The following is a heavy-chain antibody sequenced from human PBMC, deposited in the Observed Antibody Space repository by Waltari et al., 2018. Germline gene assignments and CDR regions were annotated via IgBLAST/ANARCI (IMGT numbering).Heavy chain of an antibody. V-gene: IGHV3-7*01. CDR2: INQDGSGK. CDR3: AGYYYDNSGYS. Sequence: EVQLVESGGGLVQPGGSLRLSCVGSGFMFSSYWMRWVRQAPGKGLEWVANINQDGSGKYYVDSVKGRFTISRDNVEKSLYLQMNSLRAEDTAVYYCAGYYYDNSGYSWGQGALVTVSS. CDR1: GFMFSSYW. J-gene: IGHJ4*02. D-gene: IGHD3-22*01.